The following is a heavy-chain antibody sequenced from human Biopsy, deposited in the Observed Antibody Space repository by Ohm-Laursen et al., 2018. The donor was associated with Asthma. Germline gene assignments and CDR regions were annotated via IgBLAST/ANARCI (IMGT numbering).Heavy chain of an antibody. Sequence: SLRLSCAASRFTYGTHWVRQAPGKGLEWVAVISYDGSSIYYADSVKGRFTISRDNSKNTLSLQMNSLTAEDTAVYYCAKEGVAGTHIEDWGQGTLVTVSS. V-gene: IGHV3-30*18. J-gene: IGHJ4*02. CDR3: AKEGVAGTHIED. D-gene: IGHD6-19*01. CDR1: RFTYG. CDR2: ISYDGSSI.